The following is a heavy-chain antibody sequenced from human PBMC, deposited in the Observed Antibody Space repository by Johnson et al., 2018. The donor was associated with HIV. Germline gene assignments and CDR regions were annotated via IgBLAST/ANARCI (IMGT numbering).Heavy chain of an antibody. CDR3: ARMMYSRGAFDI. Sequence: VQLVESGGGLVQPGGSLRLSCAASGFIVSRYDMHWVRQPTGKGLEWVSEIDTTGDTYYPVSVKGRFTTSRENAKNSFYLQMNSLGAGDTVVYYCARMMYSRGAFDIWGQGTMVTVSS. D-gene: IGHD6-13*01. CDR2: IDTTGDT. V-gene: IGHV3-13*01. J-gene: IGHJ3*02. CDR1: GFIVSRYD.